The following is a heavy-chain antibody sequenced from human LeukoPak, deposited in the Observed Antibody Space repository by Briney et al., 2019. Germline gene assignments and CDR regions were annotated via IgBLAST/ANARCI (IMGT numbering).Heavy chain of an antibody. CDR2: ITGSGRGT. CDR3: SKDPNGDYVGAFDM. D-gene: IGHD4-17*01. V-gene: IGHV3-23*01. Sequence: GGSLRLSCTASGLTFSHYATTWVRQAPGKGLEWVSSITGSGRGTYYADSVKGRFSVSRDNSQNTVFLHMNSLRADDTALYYCSKDPNGDYVGAFDMWGPGTMVTVSS. J-gene: IGHJ3*02. CDR1: GLTFSHYA.